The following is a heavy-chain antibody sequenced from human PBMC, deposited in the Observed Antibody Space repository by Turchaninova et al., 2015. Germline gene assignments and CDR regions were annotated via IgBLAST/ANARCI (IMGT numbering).Heavy chain of an antibody. CDR1: VGSISSSS. V-gene: IGHV4-59*03. D-gene: IGHD5-18*01. J-gene: IGHJ4*02. CDR3: AAGYSWYYFDC. Sequence: QVQLQESGPGLVKPSETLSLTCTVSVGSISSSSWRWIPQPPGKGLDWIVYFDYSGITNYNPSLESRVTISVDTSKNQFSLKLTSVTAADTAVYYCAAGYSWYYFDCWGQGTLVTVSS. CDR2: FDYSGIT.